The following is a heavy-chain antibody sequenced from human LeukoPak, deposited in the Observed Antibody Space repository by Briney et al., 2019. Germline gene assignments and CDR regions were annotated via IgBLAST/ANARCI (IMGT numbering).Heavy chain of an antibody. CDR3: ARDSIVVVPAANNWFDP. Sequence: GGSLRLSRAASGFTFSSYSMTWVRQAPGKGLEWVSYISSSSSTIYYADSVKGRFTISRDNAKNSLYLQMNSLRDEDTAVYYCARDSIVVVPAANNWFDPWGQGTLVTVSS. CDR1: GFTFSSYS. J-gene: IGHJ5*02. CDR2: ISSSSSTI. V-gene: IGHV3-48*02. D-gene: IGHD2-2*01.